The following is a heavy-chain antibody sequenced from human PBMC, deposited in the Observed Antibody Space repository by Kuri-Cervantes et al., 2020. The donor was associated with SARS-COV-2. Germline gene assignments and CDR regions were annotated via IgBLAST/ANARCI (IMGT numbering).Heavy chain of an antibody. CDR3: ARLVSSGWYAFDY. V-gene: IGHV4-38-2*01. D-gene: IGHD6-19*01. CDR1: GLSISRGSY. CDR2: IYHSGST. Sequence: SQTLSLTCAVSGLSISRGSYWGWIRQPPGKGLEWIGSIYHSGSTYYNPSLKSRVTISVDTSKNQFSLKLSSVTAADTAVYYCARLVSSGWYAFDYWGQGTLVTVSS. J-gene: IGHJ4*02.